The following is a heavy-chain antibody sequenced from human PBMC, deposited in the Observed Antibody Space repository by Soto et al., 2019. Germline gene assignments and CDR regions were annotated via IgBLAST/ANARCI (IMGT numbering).Heavy chain of an antibody. D-gene: IGHD3-9*01. CDR1: GFTFSSYG. J-gene: IGHJ4*02. CDR3: AKSYDILTGYYKAPFDY. Sequence: QVQLVESGGGVVQPGRSLRLSCAASGFTFSSYGMHWVRQAPGKGLEWVAVISYDGSNKYYAASVKGRFTISRDNSKNTLYLQMNSLRAEDTAVYYCAKSYDILTGYYKAPFDYWGQGTLVTVSS. V-gene: IGHV3-30*18. CDR2: ISYDGSNK.